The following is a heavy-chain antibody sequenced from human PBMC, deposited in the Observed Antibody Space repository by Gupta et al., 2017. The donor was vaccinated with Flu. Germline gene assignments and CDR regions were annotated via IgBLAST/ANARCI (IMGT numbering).Heavy chain of an antibody. J-gene: IGHJ6*02. D-gene: IGHD2-2*01. CDR1: GYY. CDR2: INPNSGVT. CDR3: ARDKPATSYFYGMEV. V-gene: IGHV1-2*02. Sequence: GYYLHWVRQAPGQGLEWMGWINPNSGVTNYAQKFQGRVTMTRDTSISTGYMELSGLRSDDTAVYYCARDKPATSYFYGMEVWGQGTTVTVSS.